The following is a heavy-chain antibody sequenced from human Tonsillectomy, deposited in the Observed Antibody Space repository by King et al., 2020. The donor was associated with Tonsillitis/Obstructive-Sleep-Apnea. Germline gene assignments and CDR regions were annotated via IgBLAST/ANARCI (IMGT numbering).Heavy chain of an antibody. D-gene: IGHD2-2*01. V-gene: IGHV3-9*01. CDR3: AKDKGPMGVVPAAFFDY. Sequence: VQLVESGGGLVQPGRSLRLSCAASGFTFDDYAMHWVRQAPGKGLEWVSGISWNSGSIGYADSVKGRFTISRDNAKNSLYLQMNSLRAEDTALYYCAKDKGPMGVVPAAFFDYWGQGTLVTVSS. CDR2: ISWNSGSI. CDR1: GFTFDDYA. J-gene: IGHJ4*02.